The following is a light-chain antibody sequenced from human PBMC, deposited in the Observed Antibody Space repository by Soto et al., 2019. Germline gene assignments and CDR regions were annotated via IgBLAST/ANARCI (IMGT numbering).Light chain of an antibody. Sequence: EIVLTQSPATLSLSPGERATLSCRASQSVSSYLAWYQQKPGQAPRLLIYDASNRATGIPARFSGSGSGTDFTLTISSLEPEDFAVHYCQQRSNWPYRYTFGQGTKLEIK. CDR3: QQRSNWPYRYT. CDR2: DAS. CDR1: QSVSSY. J-gene: IGKJ2*01. V-gene: IGKV3-11*01.